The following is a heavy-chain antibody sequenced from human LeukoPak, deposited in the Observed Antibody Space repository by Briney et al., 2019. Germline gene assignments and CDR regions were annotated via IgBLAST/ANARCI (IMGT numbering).Heavy chain of an antibody. J-gene: IGHJ4*02. Sequence: ASVKVSCKASGYTFSNFDINWVRQATGQGLEWMGWMNPHSGNTGYSQKFQGRVTITKNSSISTAYVELSSLTSEDTAVYYCAREGARSSDTSGSYPLDYWGQGTLVTVSS. V-gene: IGHV1-8*03. CDR2: MNPHSGNT. CDR1: GYTFSNFD. CDR3: AREGARSSDTSGSYPLDY. D-gene: IGHD1-26*01.